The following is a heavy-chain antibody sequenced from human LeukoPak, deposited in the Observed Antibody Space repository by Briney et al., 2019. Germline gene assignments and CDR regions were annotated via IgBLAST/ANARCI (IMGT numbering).Heavy chain of an antibody. J-gene: IGHJ4*02. CDR1: GFTFSSCW. CDR2: IKPDGSEK. CDR3: ARITMVPGARKDDY. V-gene: IGHV3-7*01. Sequence: GGSLRLSCSASGFTFSSCWMSWDRQAPGKGLEWVANIKPDGSEKYYVDSVKGRFTTSRDNAKNSLYLQMNSLRVEDTAMYYCARITMVPGARKDDYWGQGTLVTVSS. D-gene: IGHD3-10*01.